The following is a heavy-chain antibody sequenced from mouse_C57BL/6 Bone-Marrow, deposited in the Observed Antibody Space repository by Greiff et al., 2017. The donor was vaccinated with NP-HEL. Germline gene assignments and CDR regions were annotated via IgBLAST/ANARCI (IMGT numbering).Heavy chain of an antibody. CDR2: ISDGGSYT. CDR3: ARDTVCPWGY. J-gene: IGHJ3*01. CDR1: GFTFSSYA. V-gene: IGHV5-4*01. Sequence: EVKLVESGGGLVKPGGSLKLSCAASGFTFSSYAMSWVRQTPEKRLEWVATISDGGSYTYYPDNVKGRFTISRDNAKNNLYLQMSHLKSEDTAMYYCARDTVCPWGYWGQVTLVTVSA.